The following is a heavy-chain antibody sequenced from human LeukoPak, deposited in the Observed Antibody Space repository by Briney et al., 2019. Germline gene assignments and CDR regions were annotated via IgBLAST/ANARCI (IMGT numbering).Heavy chain of an antibody. J-gene: IGHJ4*02. CDR3: AREGGHQLFYPSWTHTGHFDF. V-gene: IGHV4-38-2*02. CDR1: TYSIASGYF. D-gene: IGHD2-8*02. Sequence: PSETLSLTCTVSTYSIASGYFWGWIRQSPGKGLEWIATVHQPDITHYNPSLERRVTIPMDPSRNHFSLTLKSVTAADTAVYYCAREGGHQLFYPSWTHTGHFDFWGQGIVVTVSS. CDR2: VHQPDIT.